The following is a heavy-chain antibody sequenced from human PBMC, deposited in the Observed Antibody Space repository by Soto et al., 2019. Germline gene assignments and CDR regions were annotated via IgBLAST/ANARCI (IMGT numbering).Heavy chain of an antibody. J-gene: IGHJ4*02. CDR2: VYHTGTT. Sequence: SPRQGLEWLGSVYHTGTTYYTSSLKTRLTMSVDTSMNQFSLKLRSATAADTAIYFCARHYYDSSGFSLIAYWGQGTLVTGSP. CDR3: ARHYYDSSGFSLIAY. D-gene: IGHD3-22*01. V-gene: IGHV4-39*01.